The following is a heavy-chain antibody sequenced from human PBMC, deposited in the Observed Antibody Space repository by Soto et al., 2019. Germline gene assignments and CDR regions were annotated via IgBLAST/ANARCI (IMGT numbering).Heavy chain of an antibody. D-gene: IGHD6-19*01. CDR1: GGSISSYY. Sequence: PSETLSLTCTVSGGSISSYYWSWIRQPPGKGLEWIGYIYYSGSTNYNPSLKSRVTISVDTSKNQFSLKLSSVTAADTAVYYCARQPPSSSGWYLDYWGQGTLVTVSS. CDR2: IYYSGST. V-gene: IGHV4-59*08. J-gene: IGHJ4*02. CDR3: ARQPPSSSGWYLDY.